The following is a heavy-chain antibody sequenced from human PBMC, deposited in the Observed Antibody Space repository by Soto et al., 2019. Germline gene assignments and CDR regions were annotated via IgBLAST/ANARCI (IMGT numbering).Heavy chain of an antibody. V-gene: IGHV1-69*02. D-gene: IGHD1-26*01. CDR2: IIPILGIA. CDR1: GGTFSSYT. Sequence: QVQLVQSGAEVKKPGSSVKVSCKASGGTFSSYTISWVRQAPGQGLEWMGRIIPILGIANYAQKFQGRVTITADKSTSTAYMELSSLRSEDTAVYYCATIKPPVGFDYWGQGTLVTVSS. CDR3: ATIKPPVGFDY. J-gene: IGHJ4*02.